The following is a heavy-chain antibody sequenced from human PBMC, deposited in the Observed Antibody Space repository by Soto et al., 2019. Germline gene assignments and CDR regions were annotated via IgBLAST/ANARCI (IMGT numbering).Heavy chain of an antibody. D-gene: IGHD3-9*01. J-gene: IGHJ4*02. CDR3: EHMNDILTGYYMIDY. V-gene: IGHV2-5*01. Sequence: GLTHGYPTQDLTLTCTFFGLSLSTSVVGVGCIGQPAGKALEWLALIYWNDDKRYSPSLKSRLTITKDTSKNQVVLTMTNMDPVDTAKYSCEHMNDILTGYYMIDYWGQGTPVTVSS. CDR1: GLSLSTSVVG. CDR2: IYWNDDK.